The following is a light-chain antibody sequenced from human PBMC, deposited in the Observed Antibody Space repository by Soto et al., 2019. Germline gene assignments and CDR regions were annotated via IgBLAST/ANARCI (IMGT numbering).Light chain of an antibody. J-gene: IGKJ4*01. CDR1: QGIRND. Sequence: DIQMTQSPSSLSASAGDRVTITCRASQGIRNDLGWDQQKPGKAPKRLIYAASSLQSGVPSRFSGSGSGTEFALTISSLPHEDFATHDCVQNNSYPPLITFGGGTKVEIK. CDR2: AAS. CDR3: VQNNSYPPLIT. V-gene: IGKV1-17*01.